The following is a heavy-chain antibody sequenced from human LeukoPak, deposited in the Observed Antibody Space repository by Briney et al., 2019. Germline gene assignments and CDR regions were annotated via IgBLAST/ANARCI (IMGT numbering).Heavy chain of an antibody. J-gene: IGHJ4*02. CDR3: AHFVTTVTTGYFDP. Sequence: ESGPTLVKPTQTLTLTCTFSGFSITTPGVGVVWIRQPPGKALEWLGLVYWNDDKRYSPSLNGRLAFTTDTSKNQVVLTLADMDPLDTATYFCAHFVTTVTTGYFDPWGQGILVTVSS. D-gene: IGHD4-17*01. CDR1: GFSITTPGVG. V-gene: IGHV2-5*01. CDR2: VYWNDDK.